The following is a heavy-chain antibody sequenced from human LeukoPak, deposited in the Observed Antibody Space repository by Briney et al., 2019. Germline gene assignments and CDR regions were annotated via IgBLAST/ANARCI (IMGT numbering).Heavy chain of an antibody. Sequence: GSRRLSCAASGFAFSSYAMRWVRQAPGKGLEWVSAISGSGGSTYYADSVKGRFTISRDNSKNTLYLQMNSLRAEDTAVYYCAKDHCGGDCYLLTHFDYWGQGTLVTVSS. J-gene: IGHJ4*02. CDR1: GFAFSSYA. V-gene: IGHV3-23*01. CDR3: AKDHCGGDCYLLTHFDY. D-gene: IGHD2-21*02. CDR2: ISGSGGST.